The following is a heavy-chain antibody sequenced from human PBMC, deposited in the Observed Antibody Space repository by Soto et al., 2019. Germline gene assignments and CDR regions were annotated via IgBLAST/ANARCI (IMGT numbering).Heavy chain of an antibody. Sequence: QVRLVQSGAEVKKPGASVSISCKTSGFTFTTYYIHWVRQAPGQGLEWMGMIDPSGGSTTYAQKLQRRITMTSDMSTSTVYMELSSLRSEDTAVYYCARVPYDTTGYYAFWGQGTLVTVSS. CDR1: GFTFTTYY. V-gene: IGHV1-46*04. D-gene: IGHD3-22*01. CDR2: IDPSGGST. J-gene: IGHJ4*02. CDR3: ARVPYDTTGYYAF.